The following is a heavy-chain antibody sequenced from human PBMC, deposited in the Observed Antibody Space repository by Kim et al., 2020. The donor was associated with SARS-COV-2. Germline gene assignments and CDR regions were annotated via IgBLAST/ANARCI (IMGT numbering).Heavy chain of an antibody. V-gene: IGHV1-2*06. CDR2: INPNSGGT. Sequence: ASVKVSCKASGYTFTGYYMHWVRQAPGQGLEWMGRINPNSGGTNYAQKFQGRVTMTRDTSISTAYMELSRLRSDDTAVYYCARDYGYYYYGSGSSNWFDPWGQGTLVTVSS. J-gene: IGHJ5*02. D-gene: IGHD3-10*01. CDR1: GYTFTGYY. CDR3: ARDYGYYYYGSGSSNWFDP.